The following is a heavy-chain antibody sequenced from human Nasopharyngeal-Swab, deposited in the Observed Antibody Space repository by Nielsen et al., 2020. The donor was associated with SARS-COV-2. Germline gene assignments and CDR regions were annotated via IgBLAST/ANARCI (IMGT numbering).Heavy chain of an antibody. V-gene: IGHV4-39*01. CDR1: GGSISSSSYY. CDR2: IYYSGST. Sequence: SETLSLTCTVSGGSISSSSYYWGWIRQPPGKGLEWIGSIYYSGSTYYNPSLKSRVTISVYTPKNKFSLKLSSVTAADTAVYYCARRIWRDYGERWPFDYWGQGTLVTVSS. D-gene: IGHD4-17*01. CDR3: ARRIWRDYGERWPFDY. J-gene: IGHJ4*02.